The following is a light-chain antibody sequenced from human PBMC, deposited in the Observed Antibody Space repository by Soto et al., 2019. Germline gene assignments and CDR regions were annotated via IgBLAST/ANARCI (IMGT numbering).Light chain of an antibody. Sequence: DIQMTQCPSTPASVGDRVTITCRASQSISRWLAWYQQKPGKAPKLLIYGASSLESGVPSRFSGSGSGTEFTLTISSLLPDDFATYYCQQYSSSSVTFGGGTKVDIK. CDR3: QQYSSSSVT. CDR1: QSISRW. V-gene: IGKV1-5*03. J-gene: IGKJ4*01. CDR2: GAS.